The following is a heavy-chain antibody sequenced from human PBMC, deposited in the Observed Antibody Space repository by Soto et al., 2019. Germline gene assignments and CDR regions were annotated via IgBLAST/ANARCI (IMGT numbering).Heavy chain of an antibody. Sequence: EVQLVESGGGLIPPGGSLRLSCAASGFLVNSAYMTWVRQAPGKGLEWLSMINSDGSTLYAESVKGRFTISRDNSKNRLDLQVNSLRAEDTDRYYCARSGYSFAWGYWGQGTLVIVTS. CDR1: GFLVNSAY. J-gene: IGHJ4*02. CDR3: ARSGYSFAWGY. CDR2: INSDGST. V-gene: IGHV3-53*01. D-gene: IGHD5-18*01.